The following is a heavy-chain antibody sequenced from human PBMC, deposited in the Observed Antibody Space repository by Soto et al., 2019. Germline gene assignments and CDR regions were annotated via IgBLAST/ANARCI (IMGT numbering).Heavy chain of an antibody. CDR1: GYTFTSYA. J-gene: IGHJ4*02. CDR2: INAGNGNT. D-gene: IGHD2-2*02. V-gene: IGHV1-3*01. Sequence: ASVKVSCKASGYTFTSYAMHWVRQAPGQRLEWMGWINAGNGNTKYSQKFQGRVTITRDTSASTAYMEMGSLRSEDTAVYYCARLHCSSTSCYSSSDWPFDYWGQGTLVTVSS. CDR3: ARLHCSSTSCYSSSDWPFDY.